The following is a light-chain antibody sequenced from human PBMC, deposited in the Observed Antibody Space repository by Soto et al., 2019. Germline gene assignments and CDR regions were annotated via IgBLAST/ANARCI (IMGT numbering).Light chain of an antibody. V-gene: IGLV2-14*01. J-gene: IGLJ1*01. Sequence: QSVLTQPASVSGSPGQSITISCTGTSSDIGSYNRVSWYQQPPGTAPKLMIYEVSNRPSGVSNRFSGSKSGNTASLTISGLQAEEEADYFCNSYTTSSTYVFGTGTKVTVL. CDR1: SSDIGSYNR. CDR3: NSYTTSSTYV. CDR2: EVS.